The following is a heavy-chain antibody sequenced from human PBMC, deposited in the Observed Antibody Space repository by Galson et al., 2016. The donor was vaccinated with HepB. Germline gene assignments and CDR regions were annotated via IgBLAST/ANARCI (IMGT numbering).Heavy chain of an antibody. Sequence: SVKVSCKASGGTFSSLAINWVRQAPGQGLEWMGGIIPMFGTPNHAQKFRGRVTITADESTSTAYMELSSLRSQDTAVYFCARDGGQGYAPYPEFEFWGQGAQVTVSS. J-gene: IGHJ4*02. CDR1: GGTFSSLA. CDR3: ARDGGQGYAPYPEFEF. CDR2: IIPMFGTP. D-gene: IGHD4-23*01. V-gene: IGHV1-69*13.